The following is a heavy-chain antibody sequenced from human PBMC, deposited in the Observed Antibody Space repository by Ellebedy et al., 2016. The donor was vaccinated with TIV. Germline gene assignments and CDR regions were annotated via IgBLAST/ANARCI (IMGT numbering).Heavy chain of an antibody. CDR2: ISGSGGST. V-gene: IGHV3-23*01. J-gene: IGHJ6*02. D-gene: IGHD3-10*01. CDR3: AKRVTMVRGVITHYYYSMDV. Sequence: PGGSLRLSCAASGLTFSSYAMSRVRQAPGKGLEWVSAISGSGGSTYYADSVKGRFTISRDNSKNTLYLQMNSLRAEDTAVYYCAKRVTMVRGVITHYYYSMDVWGQGTTVTVSS. CDR1: GLTFSSYA.